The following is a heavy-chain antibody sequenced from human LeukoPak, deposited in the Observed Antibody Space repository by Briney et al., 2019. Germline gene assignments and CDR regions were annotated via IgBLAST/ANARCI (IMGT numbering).Heavy chain of an antibody. V-gene: IGHV3-33*01. CDR2: IWYDGSNK. Sequence: GGSLRLSCAASGFTFSSYGMYWVRQAPGKGLEWVAVIWYDGSNKYYADSVKGRFTISRDNSKNTLYLQMNSLRAEDTAVYYCARGGYSSGWYELVPGLYYYGMDVWGQGTTVTVSS. CDR3: ARGGYSSGWYELVPGLYYYGMDV. D-gene: IGHD6-19*01. J-gene: IGHJ6*02. CDR1: GFTFSSYG.